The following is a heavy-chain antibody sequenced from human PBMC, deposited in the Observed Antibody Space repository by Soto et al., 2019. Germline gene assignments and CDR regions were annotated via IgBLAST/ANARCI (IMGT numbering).Heavy chain of an antibody. J-gene: IGHJ6*02. CDR1: GGTFSSYA. Sequence: SVKVSCKASGGTFSSYAISWVRQAPGQGLEWMGGIIPIFGTANYAQKFQGRVTITADESTSTAYMELSSLRSEDTAVYYCASTRGYYYYYYGMDVWGQGTTVTVSS. CDR2: IIPIFGTA. V-gene: IGHV1-69*13. D-gene: IGHD5-12*01. CDR3: ASTRGYYYYYYGMDV.